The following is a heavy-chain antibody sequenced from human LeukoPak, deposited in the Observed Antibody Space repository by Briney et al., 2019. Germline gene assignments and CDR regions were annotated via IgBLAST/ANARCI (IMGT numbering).Heavy chain of an antibody. CDR3: ARVYYYDSSGYSHTFDY. Sequence: SSETLSLTCTVSGGSISSYYWSWIRQPPGKGLEWIGYIYYSGSTNYNPSLKSRVTISVDTSKNQFSLKLSSVTAADTAVYYCARVYYYDSSGYSHTFDYWGQGILVTVSS. D-gene: IGHD3-22*01. CDR2: IYYSGST. V-gene: IGHV4-59*01. CDR1: GGSISSYY. J-gene: IGHJ4*02.